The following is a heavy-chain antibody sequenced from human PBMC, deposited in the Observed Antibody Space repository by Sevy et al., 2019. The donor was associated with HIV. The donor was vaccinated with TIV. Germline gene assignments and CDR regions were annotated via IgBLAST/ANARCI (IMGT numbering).Heavy chain of an antibody. V-gene: IGHV3-23*01. D-gene: IGHD2-8*01. J-gene: IGHJ4*02. CDR3: AREGCTKPHDY. CDR2: LSFGCGRI. Sequence: GGSLRLSCVASGFNFNIYSMSWVRQAPGKRLEWVSTLSFGCGRINHADSVQGRFTMSRDDSKKTVYLEMNILRPEDTAVYYCAREGCTKPHDYWGQGTLVTVSS. CDR1: GFNFNIYS.